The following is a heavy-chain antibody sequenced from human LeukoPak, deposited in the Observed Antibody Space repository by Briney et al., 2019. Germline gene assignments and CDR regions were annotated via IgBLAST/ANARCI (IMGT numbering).Heavy chain of an antibody. J-gene: IGHJ4*02. CDR3: AGVGS. V-gene: IGHV3-30*04. CDR1: GFTFSYYA. CDR2: ISYDGSNK. D-gene: IGHD6-25*01. Sequence: GGSLRLSCAASGFTFSYYAMNWVRQAPGKGLEWVAVISYDGSNKYYADSVKGRFTISRDNSKNTLYLQMNSLIAEDTAVYHCAGVGSWGQGTLVTVSS.